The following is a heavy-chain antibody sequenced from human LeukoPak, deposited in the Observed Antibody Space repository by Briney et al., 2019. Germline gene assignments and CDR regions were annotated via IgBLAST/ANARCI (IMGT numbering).Heavy chain of an antibody. CDR3: ARDLVDYYDSSANNWFDP. Sequence: PGGSLRLSCAASGFTFSSYWMHWVRQAPGKGLVWVSRIKSDGSTTTYADSVKGRFTISRDNAKNTLYLQMNSLRAEDTAVYYCARDLVDYYDSSANNWFDPWGQGTLVTVSS. D-gene: IGHD3-22*01. CDR2: IKSDGSTT. CDR1: GFTFSSYW. J-gene: IGHJ5*02. V-gene: IGHV3-74*01.